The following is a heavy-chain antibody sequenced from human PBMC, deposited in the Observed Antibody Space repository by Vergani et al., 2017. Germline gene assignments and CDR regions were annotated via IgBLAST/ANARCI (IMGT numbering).Heavy chain of an antibody. J-gene: IGHJ6*02. CDR1: GYSFTSYW. V-gene: IGHV5-51*01. CDR3: ARQRHPVATILG. Sequence: EVPLVPSGAEVKKPGESLTISCTGSGYSFTSYWIGGVGQMPGKGLEWMGIIHPGDSDTRYSPSFQGQVTIPADKSISTAYLQWSSLKASDTAMYYCARQRHPVATILGWGQGTTVTVSS. CDR2: IHPGDSDT. D-gene: IGHD5-12*01.